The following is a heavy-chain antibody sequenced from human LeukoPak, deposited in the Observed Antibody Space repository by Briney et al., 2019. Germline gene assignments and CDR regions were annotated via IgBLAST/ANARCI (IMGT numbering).Heavy chain of an antibody. V-gene: IGHV3-48*03. D-gene: IGHD1-26*01. CDR1: GLTFNSYE. J-gene: IGHJ4*02. CDR3: ARGGSYVHY. Sequence: GGSLRLSCAASGLTFNSYEMNWVRQAPGKGLEWVSYINSGGSAIYYADSVKGRFTISRDNAKNSLYLQMNSLRADDTAVYYCARGGSYVHYWGRGTLVTVSS. CDR2: INSGGSAI.